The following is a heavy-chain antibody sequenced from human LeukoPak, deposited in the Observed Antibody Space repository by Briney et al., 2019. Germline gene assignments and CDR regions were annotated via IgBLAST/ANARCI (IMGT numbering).Heavy chain of an antibody. CDR3: VRGLSSSRRFDY. J-gene: IGHJ4*02. CDR2: MNPNSGNT. V-gene: IGHV1-8*01. Sequence: ASVKVSCKASGYTFTSYDINWVRQATGQGLEWMGWMNPNSGNTGYAQKFQGRVTMTRNTSISTAYMELSSLRSEDTAVYYCVRGLSSSRRFDYWGQGTLVTVSS. CDR1: GYTFTSYD. D-gene: IGHD6-13*01.